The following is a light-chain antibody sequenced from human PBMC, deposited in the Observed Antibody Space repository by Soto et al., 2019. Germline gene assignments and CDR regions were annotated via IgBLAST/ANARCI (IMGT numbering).Light chain of an antibody. CDR3: LHHSNLPWT. CDR1: QDIRIA. CDR2: ASS. J-gene: IGKJ1*01. V-gene: IGKV1-17*01. Sequence: DIQMTQSPSSLSASVGDRVTITCRPSQDIRIALDWYQQKPGKAPRRLIYASSSLQRGVPSRLRGSGAWSEIPLNNSSLQPEYFATYFRLHHSNLPWTFGQGTKVDIK.